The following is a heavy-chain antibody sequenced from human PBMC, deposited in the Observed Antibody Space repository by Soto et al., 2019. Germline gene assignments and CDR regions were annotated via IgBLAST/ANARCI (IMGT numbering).Heavy chain of an antibody. J-gene: IGHJ4*01. Sequence: SETLSLTCAVSGDSISSINWCFWVRQPPGKGLQWIGEYYHTGTTNYNPSHNRRVTNAVVQSQDDFSLSVRSVPVVDTAVYYCERYSAFFPLCLLGPGGQGDLVIV. CDR1: GDSISSINW. CDR2: YYHTGTT. CDR3: ERYSAFFPLCLLGP. V-gene: IGHV4-4*02. D-gene: IGHD3-3*02.